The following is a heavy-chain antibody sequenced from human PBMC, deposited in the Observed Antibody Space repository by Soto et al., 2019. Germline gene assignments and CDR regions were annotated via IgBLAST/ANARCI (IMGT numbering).Heavy chain of an antibody. D-gene: IGHD6-19*01. Sequence: QVQLVESGGGVVQPGRSLRLSCAASGFTFSSYGMHWVRQAPGKGLEWVAVIRYDGSNKYYADSVKGQFTISRDNSKNTLYLQMNSLRAEDTAVYYCARGAVAGTYYYYGMDVWGQGTTVTVSS. CDR3: ARGAVAGTYYYYGMDV. J-gene: IGHJ6*02. CDR2: IRYDGSNK. CDR1: GFTFSSYG. V-gene: IGHV3-33*01.